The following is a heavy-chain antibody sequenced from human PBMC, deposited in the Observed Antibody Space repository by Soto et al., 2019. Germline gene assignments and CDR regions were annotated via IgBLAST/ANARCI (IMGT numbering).Heavy chain of an antibody. D-gene: IGHD1-26*01. CDR1: GGSISSNNYY. CDR3: ARRTPLVGAPFDP. V-gene: IGHV4-39*01. CDR2: IYYSGNT. Sequence: SETLSLTCTVSGGSISSNNYYWGWIRQPPGKGLEWIGNIYYSGNTYYNPSLKSRVTMSVDTSKNQFSLKLTSVTAADTAVYYCARRTPLVGAPFDPWGQGTLVTVSS. J-gene: IGHJ5*02.